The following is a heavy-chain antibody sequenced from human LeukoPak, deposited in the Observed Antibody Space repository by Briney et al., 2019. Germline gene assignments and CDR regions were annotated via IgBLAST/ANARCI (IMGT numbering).Heavy chain of an antibody. D-gene: IGHD3-10*01. CDR3: ARHVMAEVGSGLRALHV. V-gene: IGHV4-59*08. CDR2: IYFGGST. CDR1: GGSISPYY. Sequence: PSETLSLTCTVSGGSISPYYWSWIRQPPGKGLEWIAYIYFGGSTIYNPSLRSRVTTSLDTSKSQVFLNLSSVTAADTAVYFCARHVMAEVGSGLRALHVWGQGTLVAVSS. J-gene: IGHJ3*01.